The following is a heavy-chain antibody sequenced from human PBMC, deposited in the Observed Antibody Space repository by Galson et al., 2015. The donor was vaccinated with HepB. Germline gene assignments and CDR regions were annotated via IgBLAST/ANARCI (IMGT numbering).Heavy chain of an antibody. V-gene: IGHV3-74*01. CDR1: GFAFSNYI. Sequence: LRLSCAASGFAFSNYIMHWVRQSPEKGLVWLSRIANDGSATHYADSVKGRFTISRDNAKNTLYLQMNSLRAEDTAVYYCVRDKDGYNYWGQGTLVTVSS. CDR2: IANDGSAT. CDR3: VRDKDGYNY. J-gene: IGHJ4*02. D-gene: IGHD5-24*01.